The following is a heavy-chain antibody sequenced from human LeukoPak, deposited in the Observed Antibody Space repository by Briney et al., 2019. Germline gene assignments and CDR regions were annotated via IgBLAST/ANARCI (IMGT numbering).Heavy chain of an antibody. CDR2: IYYSGST. D-gene: IGHD1-26*01. J-gene: IGHJ4*02. V-gene: IGHV4-39*07. CDR1: GGSISSSSYY. Sequence: PSETLSLTCTVSGGSISSSSYYWGWIRQPPGEGLEWIGSIYYSGSTYYNPSLKSRVTISVDTSKNQFSLKLSSVTAADTAVYYCARVDKDSGSYTVHDYWGQGTLVTVSS. CDR3: ARVDKDSGSYTVHDY.